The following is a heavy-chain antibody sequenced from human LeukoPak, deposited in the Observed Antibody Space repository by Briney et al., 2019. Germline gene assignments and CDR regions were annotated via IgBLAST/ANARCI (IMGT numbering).Heavy chain of an antibody. CDR1: GYTFTGYY. J-gene: IGHJ4*02. CDR2: INPNSGGT. V-gene: IGHV1-2*04. Sequence: ASVKVSCKASGYTFTGYYMHWVRQAPGQGLEWMGWINPNSGGTNYAQKFQGWVTMTRDTSNSTAYMELSRLRSDDTAVYYCARSLSMYSSGWYYFDYWGQGTLVTVSS. CDR3: ARSLSMYSSGWYYFDY. D-gene: IGHD6-19*01.